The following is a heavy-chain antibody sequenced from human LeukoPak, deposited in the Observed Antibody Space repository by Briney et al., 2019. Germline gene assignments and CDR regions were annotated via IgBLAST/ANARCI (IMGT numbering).Heavy chain of an antibody. V-gene: IGHV3-23*01. Sequence: GGSLRLSCAGSGFTFSSYAMSWVRQAPGKGLEWVSVISSTGGSTFYADSVKGRFTISRDNSKNTLYLQMNSLRAEDTAVYYCARDMDTTGYYSWFDPWGQGTLVTVSS. CDR1: GFTFSSYA. D-gene: IGHD3-9*01. CDR2: ISSTGGST. CDR3: ARDMDTTGYYSWFDP. J-gene: IGHJ5*02.